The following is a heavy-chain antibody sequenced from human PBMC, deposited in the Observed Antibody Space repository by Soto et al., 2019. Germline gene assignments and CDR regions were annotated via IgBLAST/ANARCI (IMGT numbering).Heavy chain of an antibody. CDR1: GFTFTSHN. Sequence: EVQLVESGGGLVKPGGSLRLSCAASGFTFTSHNIYWFRQAPGKGLEWVSSISPYDHSFYYADSVRGRFTVSKDNAKSSVFLQMDSLRAEDTAIYYCARELSTHIRAYNWGQGTLVTVSS. CDR3: ARELSTHIRAYN. D-gene: IGHD2-15*01. J-gene: IGHJ4*02. V-gene: IGHV3-21*02. CDR2: ISPYDHSF.